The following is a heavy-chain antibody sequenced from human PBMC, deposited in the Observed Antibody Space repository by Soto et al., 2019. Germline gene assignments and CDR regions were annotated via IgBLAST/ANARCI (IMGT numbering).Heavy chain of an antibody. D-gene: IGHD6-13*01. CDR2: INPNSGGT. J-gene: IGHJ6*02. CDR3: ARDYHPTYSSSWYYYYYGMDV. V-gene: IGHV1-2*04. Sequence: GASVKVSCKASGYTFTGYYMHWVRQAPGQGLEWMGWINPNSGGTNYAQKFQGWVTMTRDTSISTAYMELSRLRSDDTAVYYCARDYHPTYSSSWYYYYYGMDVWGQGTTVTVS. CDR1: GYTFTGYY.